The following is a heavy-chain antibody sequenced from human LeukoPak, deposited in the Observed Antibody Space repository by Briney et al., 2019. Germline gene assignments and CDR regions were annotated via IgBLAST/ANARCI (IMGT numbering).Heavy chain of an antibody. V-gene: IGHV3-23*01. CDR1: GFIFSSYD. CDR2: IRTSGGST. Sequence: GGSLRLSCAASGFIFSSYDMSWVRHAPGKGLEWVSDIRTSGGSTLHAHSVKGRFILSRDNSKNTLYLQMNSLRAEDRAAYYCAKERACTNGVFHFDYWGRGTLVTVSS. D-gene: IGHD2-8*01. CDR3: AKERACTNGVFHFDY. J-gene: IGHJ4*02.